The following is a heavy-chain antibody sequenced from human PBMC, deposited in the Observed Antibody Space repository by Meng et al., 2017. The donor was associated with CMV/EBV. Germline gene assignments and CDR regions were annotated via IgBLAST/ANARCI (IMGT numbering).Heavy chain of an antibody. CDR3: ATLDIVVVVAATTDWFDP. CDR2: IRYDGSNK. CDR1: GFTFSSYG. Sequence: QVQLVESGGGVVQPGGSLRLSCAVSGFTFSSYGMHWVRQAPGKGLEWVAFIRYDGSNKYYADSVKGRFTISRDNSKNTLYLQMNSLRAEDTAVYYCATLDIVVVVAATTDWFDPWGQGTLVTVSS. V-gene: IGHV3-30*02. J-gene: IGHJ5*02. D-gene: IGHD2-15*01.